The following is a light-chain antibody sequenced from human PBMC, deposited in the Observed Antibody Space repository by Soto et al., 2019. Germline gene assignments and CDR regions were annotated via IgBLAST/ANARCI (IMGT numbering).Light chain of an antibody. CDR2: DAT. CDR3: QQRRNWPLT. Sequence: EIVLTQSPATLSLSPGETATLSCRASQSVGSCLAWYQQKPGQAPRLLMYDATNRATGIPARFSGSGSVTDFTLTISSLEPEDFAVYYCQQRRNWPLTFGGGTKVEIK. V-gene: IGKV3-11*01. CDR1: QSVGSC. J-gene: IGKJ4*01.